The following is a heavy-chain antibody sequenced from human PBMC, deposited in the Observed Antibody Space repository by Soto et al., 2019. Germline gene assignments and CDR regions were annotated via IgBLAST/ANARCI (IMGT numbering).Heavy chain of an antibody. CDR1: GFTFSSYS. Sequence: GGSLRLSCAASGFTFSSYSMSWVRQAPGKGLEWVSSISSSSSYIYYADSVKGRFTISRDNAKNSLYLQMNSLRAEDTAVYYCAGLYSSGLVDYYYYGTDVWGQGTTVTVSS. V-gene: IGHV3-21*01. CDR2: ISSSSSYI. CDR3: AGLYSSGLVDYYYYGTDV. D-gene: IGHD6-19*01. J-gene: IGHJ6*02.